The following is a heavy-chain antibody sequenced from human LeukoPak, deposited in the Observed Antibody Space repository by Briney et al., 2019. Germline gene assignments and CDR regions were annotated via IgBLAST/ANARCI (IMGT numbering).Heavy chain of an antibody. CDR1: GGSINHHY. Sequence: PSETLSLTCTVSGGSINHHYWSWIRQPAGKGLEWIGRIFTSGSTDYNPSLKGRVTISVDTSKSQFSLKLSSVTAADTAVYYCARVSVTTGRLDYWGQGTLVTISS. V-gene: IGHV4-4*07. CDR3: ARVSVTTGRLDY. J-gene: IGHJ4*02. D-gene: IGHD4-17*01. CDR2: IFTSGST.